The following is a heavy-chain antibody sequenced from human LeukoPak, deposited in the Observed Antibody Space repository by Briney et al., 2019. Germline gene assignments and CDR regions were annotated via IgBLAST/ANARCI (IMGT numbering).Heavy chain of an antibody. Sequence: SETLSLTCAVYGESFSGYYWRWIRAPPGKGREWSGEITHSGSTNYNPSRKSRVTISVDTSKNQFSLKLSSLTAADTAVYYCAIESYDFWSGKRYWYFDLWGRGTLVTVSS. CDR3: AIESYDFWSGKRYWYFDL. V-gene: IGHV4-34*01. CDR2: ITHSGST. J-gene: IGHJ2*01. CDR1: GESFSGYY. D-gene: IGHD3-3*01.